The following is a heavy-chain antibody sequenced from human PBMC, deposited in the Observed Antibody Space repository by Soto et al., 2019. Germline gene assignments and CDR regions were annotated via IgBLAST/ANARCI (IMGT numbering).Heavy chain of an antibody. CDR2: ISGSGSRT. Sequence: GGSLRLSCAASEFTFTNYAMSWVRQAPGEGLEWVSAISGSGSRTYYADSVKGRFTISRDNSKNTLYLQMSSLRAEDTAVYYCAALIDPGDYYYYGMDVWGQGTTVTVSS. J-gene: IGHJ6*02. V-gene: IGHV3-23*01. CDR1: EFTFTNYA. CDR3: AALIDPGDYYYYGMDV.